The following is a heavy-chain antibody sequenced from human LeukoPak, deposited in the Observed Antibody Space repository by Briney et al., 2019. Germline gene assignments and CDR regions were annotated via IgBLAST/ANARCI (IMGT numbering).Heavy chain of an antibody. J-gene: IGHJ6*02. V-gene: IGHV4-59*01. D-gene: IGHD4-17*01. CDR2: IYYSGST. CDR1: GGSISSYY. Sequence: SETLSLTCTASGGSISSYYWSWIRQPPGKGLQWIGYIYYSGSTNYNPSLKSRVTISVGTSKNQYSLKLSSVTAADTAVYYCASTPDYGDYDGYYYGMDVWGQGTTVTVSS. CDR3: ASTPDYGDYDGYYYGMDV.